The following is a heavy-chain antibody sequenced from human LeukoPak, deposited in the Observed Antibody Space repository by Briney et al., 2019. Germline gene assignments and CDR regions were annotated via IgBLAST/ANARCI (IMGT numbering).Heavy chain of an antibody. CDR3: ARVRCSGGSCYSGLNWFDP. Sequence: ASVKVSCKASGYTFTAYYMHWVRQAPGQGLEWMGRINPNSGGTNYAQKSQGRVTMTRDTSISTAYMELSRLRSDDTAVYYCARVRCSGGSCYSGLNWFDPWGQGTLVTVSS. CDR2: INPNSGGT. D-gene: IGHD2-15*01. CDR1: GYTFTAYY. J-gene: IGHJ5*02. V-gene: IGHV1-2*06.